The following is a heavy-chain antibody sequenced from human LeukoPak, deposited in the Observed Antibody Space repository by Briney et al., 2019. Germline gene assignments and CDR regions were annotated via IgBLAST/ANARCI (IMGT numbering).Heavy chain of an antibody. V-gene: IGHV4-39*07. CDR1: GGSISSSSYY. CDR3: ARDGGDYGGNSDWFDP. CDR2: IYYSGST. Sequence: SETLSLTCTVSGGSISSSSYYWGWIRQPPGKGLEWIGSIYYSGSTYYNPSLKSRVTISVDTSKNQFSLKLSSVTAADTAVYYCARDGGDYGGNSDWFDPWGQGTLVTVSS. J-gene: IGHJ5*02. D-gene: IGHD4-23*01.